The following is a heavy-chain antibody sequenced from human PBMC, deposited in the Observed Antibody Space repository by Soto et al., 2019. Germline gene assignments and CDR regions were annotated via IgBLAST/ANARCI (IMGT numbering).Heavy chain of an antibody. CDR1: GGYINSYY. CDR3: ASSTGPEYFDY. CDR2: IYFSGTT. J-gene: IGHJ4*02. V-gene: IGHV4-59*01. Sequence: DPLSLTCSVSGGYINSYYWSWIRQPPGKGLEWIGYIYFSGTTNYNPSLKSRITISANTSKKQFSLKLTSATAADTAVYYCASSTGPEYFDYRGQGITVTVSS.